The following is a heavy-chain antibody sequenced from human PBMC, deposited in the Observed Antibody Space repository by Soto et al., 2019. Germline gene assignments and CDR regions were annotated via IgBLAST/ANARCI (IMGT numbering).Heavy chain of an antibody. D-gene: IGHD1-1*01. V-gene: IGHV1-69*12. CDR2: IMPVFPTP. CDR1: GGTFSTSA. J-gene: IGHJ6*02. Sequence: QVQLVQSGAEVKKPGSSVKVSCKASGGTFSTSAISWVRQAPGQGLEWVGGIMPVFPTPDYAQNFQGRVTNTAGESPPTAYLELTSLRADDTAVYYCARDKDRLQLGGNYYYILDVWGQGTAITVSS. CDR3: ARDKDRLQLGGNYYYILDV.